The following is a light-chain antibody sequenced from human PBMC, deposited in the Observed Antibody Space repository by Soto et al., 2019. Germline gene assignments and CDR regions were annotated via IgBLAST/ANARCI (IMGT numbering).Light chain of an antibody. J-gene: IGKJ4*01. CDR2: GAS. V-gene: IGKV3-15*01. CDR3: QQYGRSPLT. Sequence: EIVMTQSPATLSVSPGERATLSCRASQSVSSNLAWYQQKPGQAPRLLIYGASTRATGIPARFSGSGSGTDFTLSISRLEPEDFAVYYCQQYGRSPLTFGGGTKVDI. CDR1: QSVSSN.